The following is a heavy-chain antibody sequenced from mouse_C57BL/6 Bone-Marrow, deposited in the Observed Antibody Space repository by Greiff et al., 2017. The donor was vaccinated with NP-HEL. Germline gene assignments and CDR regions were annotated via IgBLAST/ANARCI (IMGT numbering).Heavy chain of an antibody. CDR2: ISSGGDYI. V-gene: IGHV5-9-1*02. CDR1: GFTFSSYA. Sequence: EVKLVESGEGLVKPGGSLKLSCAASGFTFSSYAMSWVRQTPEKRLEWVAYISSGGDYIYYADTVKGRFTISRDNARNTLYLQMSSLKSEDTAMYYCSRDSAPATAMEYWGPGASVTVSS. J-gene: IGHJ4*01. D-gene: IGHD3-1*01. CDR3: SRDSAPATAMEY.